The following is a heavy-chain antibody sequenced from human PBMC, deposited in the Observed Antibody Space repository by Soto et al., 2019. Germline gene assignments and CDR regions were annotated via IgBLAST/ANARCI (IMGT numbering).Heavy chain of an antibody. J-gene: IGHJ6*03. CDR3: ARAVWFGELYYYYYYMDV. V-gene: IGHV3-21*01. CDR2: ISSSSYI. D-gene: IGHD3-10*01. CDR1: GFTFSSYS. Sequence: GGSLRLSCAASGFTFSSYSMNWVRQAPGKGLEWVSSISSSSYIYYADSVKGRFTISRGNAKNSLYLQMNSLRAEDTAVYYCARAVWFGELYYYYYYMDVWGKGTTVTVSS.